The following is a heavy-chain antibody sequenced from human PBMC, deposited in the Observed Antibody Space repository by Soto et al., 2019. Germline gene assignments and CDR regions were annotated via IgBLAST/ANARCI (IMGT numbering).Heavy chain of an antibody. CDR3: ARLQVVGTTPFDD. Sequence: ESVTVSVKVSGYSFTGYWLVWVPQIPGKGLEWMGIIYPGDSDTRYSPSFQGQVTISADKSINTAYLQWSSLKASDTAMSFCARLQVVGTTPFDDWGQGTMVTVSS. CDR1: GYSFTGYW. V-gene: IGHV5-51*01. J-gene: IGHJ4*02. CDR2: IYPGDSDT. D-gene: IGHD1-26*01.